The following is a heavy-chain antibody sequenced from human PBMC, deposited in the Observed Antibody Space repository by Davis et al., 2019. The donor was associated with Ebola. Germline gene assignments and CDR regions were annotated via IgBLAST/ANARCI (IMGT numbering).Heavy chain of an antibody. Sequence: PGGSLRLSCAASGFTFRTYAMSWVRQAPGKGLEWVSGISGGGGSTYYADSVKGRFSISRDNSKDTLYLQMNSLRGEDTAVYYCAKGDTAKDWGQGTLVTVSS. CDR3: AKGDTAKD. CDR1: GFTFRTYA. J-gene: IGHJ4*02. CDR2: ISGGGGST. V-gene: IGHV3-23*01. D-gene: IGHD5-18*01.